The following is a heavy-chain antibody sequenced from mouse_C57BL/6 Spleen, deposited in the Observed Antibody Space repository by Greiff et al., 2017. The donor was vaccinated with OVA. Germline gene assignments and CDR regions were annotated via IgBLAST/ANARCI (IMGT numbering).Heavy chain of an antibody. CDR1: GYTFTDYY. Sequence: EVQLQQSGPELVKPGASVKISCKASGYTFTDYYMNWVKQSHGKSLEWIGDINPNNGGTSYNQKFKGKATLTVDKSSSTAYMELRSLTSEDSAVYYCARRGVFPYWGQGTTLTVSS. CDR3: ARRGVFPY. J-gene: IGHJ2*01. CDR2: INPNNGGT. V-gene: IGHV1-26*01.